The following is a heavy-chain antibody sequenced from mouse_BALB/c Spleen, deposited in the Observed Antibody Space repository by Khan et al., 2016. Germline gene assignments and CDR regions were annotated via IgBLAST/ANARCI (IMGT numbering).Heavy chain of an antibody. D-gene: IGHD2-4*01. J-gene: IGHJ4*01. Sequence: LVKTGASVKISCKASGYSFTGYYIHWVKQSHGKGLEWIGYISCYNGATNYNQKFRGKATFTVDTSSSTAYMQFNSLTSEDSAVYYGARGDYDGYYAMDNWGQGTSVTVSS. V-gene: IGHV1S34*01. CDR1: GYSFTGYY. CDR2: ISCYNGAT. CDR3: ARGDYDGYYAMDN.